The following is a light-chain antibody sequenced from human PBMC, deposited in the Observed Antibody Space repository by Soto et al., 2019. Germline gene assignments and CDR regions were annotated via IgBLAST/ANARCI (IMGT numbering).Light chain of an antibody. CDR2: DAS. Sequence: DIQLTQSPSSLSASVGDRVTITCQASQDISNHLNWYQQKPGKAPNLLIYDASDLETGVPSRFSGGGSGTFFSCSINSLQPEDIATYYCQKHDGVPLFGPGTKVEIK. V-gene: IGKV1-33*01. J-gene: IGKJ3*01. CDR3: QKHDGVPL. CDR1: QDISNH.